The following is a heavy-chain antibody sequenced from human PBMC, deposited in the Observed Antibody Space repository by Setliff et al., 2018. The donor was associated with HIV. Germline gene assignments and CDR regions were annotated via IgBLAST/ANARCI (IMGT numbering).Heavy chain of an antibody. V-gene: IGHV1-24*01. CDR1: GYKLTDLS. D-gene: IGHD3-3*01. CDR3: ASGSHGGWGAFDI. Sequence: GASVVSCKVSGYKLTDLSMHWVRQAPGKGLEWMGGFDPEHGETMYAQNFQDRLTMTEATSTDTAYMELSSLRSEDTAVYYCASGSHGGWGAFDIWGQGTMVTVSS. J-gene: IGHJ3*02. CDR2: FDPEHGET.